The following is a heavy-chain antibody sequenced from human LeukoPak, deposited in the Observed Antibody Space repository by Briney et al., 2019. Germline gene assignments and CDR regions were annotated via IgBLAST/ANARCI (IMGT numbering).Heavy chain of an antibody. Sequence: PSETLSLTCTVSGGSTSSHYWSWIRQPPGKGLEWIGYIFYSGNTNYNPSLKSRVTISVDTSKNQFSLKLSSVTAADTAVYFCARDRGTLTAIDAFDIWGRGTVVTVSS. CDR1: GGSTSSHY. V-gene: IGHV4-59*11. D-gene: IGHD1-14*01. CDR2: IFYSGNT. CDR3: ARDRGTLTAIDAFDI. J-gene: IGHJ3*02.